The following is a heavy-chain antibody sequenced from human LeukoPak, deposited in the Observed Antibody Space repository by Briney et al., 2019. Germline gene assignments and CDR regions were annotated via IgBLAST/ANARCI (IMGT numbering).Heavy chain of an antibody. V-gene: IGHV1-8*01. CDR1: GYTFTSYD. Sequence: ASVKVSCKASGYTFTSYDINWVRQATGQGLEWMGWMNPNSGNTGYAQKFQGRVTMTRNTSISTACMELSSLRSEDTAVYYCARGPNYYEGNYYYYMDVWGKGTTVTVSS. CDR2: MNPNSGNT. CDR3: ARGPNYYEGNYYYYMDV. D-gene: IGHD3-22*01. J-gene: IGHJ6*03.